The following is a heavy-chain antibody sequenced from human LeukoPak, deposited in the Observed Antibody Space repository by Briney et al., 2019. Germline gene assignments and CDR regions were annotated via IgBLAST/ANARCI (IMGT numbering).Heavy chain of an antibody. D-gene: IGHD3-10*01. J-gene: IGHJ6*03. Sequence: QSGGSLRLSCAASGFTFSTFGMHWVRQAPGKGLEWAAFIRYNGNDQFYAESVKGRFTISRDNSKNTLYLQMTSLVTEDTAVYYCAKDVMHYSSGRPYYMDVWGKGTTVIISS. V-gene: IGHV3-30*02. CDR3: AKDVMHYSSGRPYYMDV. CDR1: GFTFSTFG. CDR2: IRYNGNDQ.